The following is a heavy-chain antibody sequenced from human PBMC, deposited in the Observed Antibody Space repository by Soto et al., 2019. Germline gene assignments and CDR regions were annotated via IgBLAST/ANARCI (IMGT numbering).Heavy chain of an antibody. CDR3: ATLPPRIVVVKTEIPT. CDR2: IYHSGST. CDR1: GTSISSTFW. D-gene: IGHD2-15*01. V-gene: IGHV4-4*02. J-gene: IGHJ5*02. Sequence: SETLSLTCAVSGTSISSTFWWTWVRQPPGKGLEWIGEIYHSGSTKYNPSLKSRVTISVDKSNNQLSLELRAVTAADTAVYYCATLPPRIVVVKTEIPTWGQGTLVTVSS.